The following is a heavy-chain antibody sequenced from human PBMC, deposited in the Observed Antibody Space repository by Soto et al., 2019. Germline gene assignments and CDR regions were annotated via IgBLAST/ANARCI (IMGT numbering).Heavy chain of an antibody. V-gene: IGHV3-11*06. J-gene: IGHJ6*02. D-gene: IGHD3-10*01. CDR3: ARDLRSLGSGMDV. CDR1: GFTFSDYY. Sequence: GGSLSLSCAASGFTFSDYYMSWIRQAPGKGLEWVSYISSSSSYTNYADSVKGRFTISRDNAKNSLYLQMNSLRAEDTAVYYCARDLRSLGSGMDVWGQGTTVTVSS. CDR2: ISSSSSYT.